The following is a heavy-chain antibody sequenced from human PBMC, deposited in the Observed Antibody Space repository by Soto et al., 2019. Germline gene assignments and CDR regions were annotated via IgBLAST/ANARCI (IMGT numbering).Heavy chain of an antibody. CDR3: ERGSHWLEY. CDR1: GGSFSGYY. V-gene: IGHV4-34*01. Sequence: QVRLQHWGAGLLKPSETLSLTCAVHGGSFSGYYWSWIRQPPGKGLEWIGEINHSGSIHYNPSLKSRVTISADTPNNQFPLKLSSVTAADPAVYYCERGSHWLEYWGQEALVTVSS. D-gene: IGHD3-3*02. CDR2: INHSGSI. J-gene: IGHJ4*02.